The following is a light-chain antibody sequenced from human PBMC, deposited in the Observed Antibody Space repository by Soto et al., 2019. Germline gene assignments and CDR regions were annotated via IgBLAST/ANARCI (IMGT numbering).Light chain of an antibody. CDR3: QQYYSFWT. V-gene: IGKV1-12*01. J-gene: IGKJ1*01. CDR2: EAS. Sequence: DIQMTQSPSSVSAAVGERVTITCRASQVMSSWLAWYQQKSGKAPKLLIYEASNLQSGVPSRFGGTGSGTEFTLTINSLQPEDVATYYCQQYYSFWTFGQGTKV. CDR1: QVMSSW.